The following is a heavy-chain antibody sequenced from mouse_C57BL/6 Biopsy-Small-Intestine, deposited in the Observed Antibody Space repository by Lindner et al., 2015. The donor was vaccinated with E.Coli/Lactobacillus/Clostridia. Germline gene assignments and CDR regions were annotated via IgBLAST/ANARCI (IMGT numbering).Heavy chain of an antibody. D-gene: IGHD1-1*01. CDR3: ASLGGSSSWFAY. CDR2: ILPGSGST. CDR1: GYTFTAYW. Sequence: VQLQESGAELMKPGASVKLSCKATGYTFTAYWIEWVKQRPGHGLEWIGEILPGSGSTHYNEKFKGKATFTADTFSSTAYMQLSSLTSEDSAVYFCASLGGSSSWFAYWGQGTLVTVSA. J-gene: IGHJ3*01. V-gene: IGHV1-9*01.